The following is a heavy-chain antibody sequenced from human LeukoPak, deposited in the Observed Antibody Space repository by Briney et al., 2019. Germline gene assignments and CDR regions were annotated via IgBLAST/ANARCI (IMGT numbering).Heavy chain of an antibody. Sequence: PSQTLSLTCTVSGGSISSDGYYWSWIRHYPGKGLEWIGYIYYSGSTYYNPSLKSRVTISVDTSKNQFSLKLSSVTAADTAVYYCARGPRWLQSLFDYWGQGTLVTVSS. D-gene: IGHD5-24*01. CDR3: ARGPRWLQSLFDY. J-gene: IGHJ4*02. CDR2: IYYSGST. CDR1: GGSISSDGYY. V-gene: IGHV4-31*03.